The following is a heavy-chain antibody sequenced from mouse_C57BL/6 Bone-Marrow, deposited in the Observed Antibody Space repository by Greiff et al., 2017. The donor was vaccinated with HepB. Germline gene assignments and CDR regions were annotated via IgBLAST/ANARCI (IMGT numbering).Heavy chain of an antibody. J-gene: IGHJ4*01. CDR1: GFTFTDYY. CDR3: ARYLITTVVEDAMDY. D-gene: IGHD1-1*01. CDR2: IRNKANGYTT. Sequence: DVMLVESGGGLVQPGGSLSLSCAASGFTFTDYYMSWVRQPPGKALEWLGFIRNKANGYTTEYSASVKGRFTISRANSQSILYLQMNALRAEDSATYYCARYLITTVVEDAMDYWGRGTSVTVSS. V-gene: IGHV7-3*01.